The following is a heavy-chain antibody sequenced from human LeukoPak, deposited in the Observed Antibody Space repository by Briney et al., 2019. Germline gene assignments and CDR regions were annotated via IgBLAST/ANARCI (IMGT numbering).Heavy chain of an antibody. D-gene: IGHD6-13*01. Sequence: ASVKVSCKASGFTFTRYYMHWVRQAPGQGLEGMGWINPNSGGTNYAQKFQGRVTMTRDTSISTAYMELSRLRSDDTAVYYCARSGSSSWRTLKYYFDYWGQGTLVTVSS. V-gene: IGHV1-2*02. CDR1: GFTFTRYY. CDR2: INPNSGGT. CDR3: ARSGSSSWRTLKYYFDY. J-gene: IGHJ4*02.